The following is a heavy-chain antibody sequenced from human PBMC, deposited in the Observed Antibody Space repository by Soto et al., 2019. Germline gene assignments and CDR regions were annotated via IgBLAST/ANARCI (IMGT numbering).Heavy chain of an antibody. V-gene: IGHV4-4*02. D-gene: IGHD3-22*01. CDR1: GVSLSSGNW. J-gene: IGHJ4*02. CDR3: ARLVYDSRLNYLYFDY. CDR2: AYYDGIV. Sequence: SETLSLTCDVSGVSLSSGNWWSWVRQSPEKGLEWIVEAYYDGIVNYYPSFERRVTISVDRSKNQFSLRLSSVTAADTAKYYCARLVYDSRLNYLYFDYWGPGTLVTVSS.